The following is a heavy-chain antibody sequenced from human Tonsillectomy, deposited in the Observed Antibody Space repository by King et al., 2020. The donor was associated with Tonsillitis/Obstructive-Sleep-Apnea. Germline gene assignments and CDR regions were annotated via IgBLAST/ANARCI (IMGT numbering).Heavy chain of an antibody. D-gene: IGHD6-19*01. CDR2: INPSDGIN. Sequence: QVQLVQSGAEVKKPGASVKVSCKASGYTFTRNYVHWVRQAPGQGLEWMGIINPSDGINTYAQTFQGRVTMTTDTSTSTVNMELSSLRAEDTAVYYCVRDDKAGRHLDYWGQGSLVSVSS. CDR1: GYTFTRNY. CDR3: VRDDKAGRHLDY. V-gene: IGHV1-46*01. J-gene: IGHJ4*02.